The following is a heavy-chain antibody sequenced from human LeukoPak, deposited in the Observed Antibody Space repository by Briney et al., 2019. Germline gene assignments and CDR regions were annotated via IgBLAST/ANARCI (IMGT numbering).Heavy chain of an antibody. CDR3: ARVEAWLRNWFDP. D-gene: IGHD5-12*01. CDR2: INPNSGGT. J-gene: IGHJ5*02. Sequence: ASVKVSCKASGYTFTGYYMHWVQQAPGRGREWMGWINPNSGGTNYAQKFQGRVTMTRDTSISTAYMELSRLRSDDTAVYYCARVEAWLRNWFDPWGQGTLVTVSS. CDR1: GYTFTGYY. V-gene: IGHV1-2*02.